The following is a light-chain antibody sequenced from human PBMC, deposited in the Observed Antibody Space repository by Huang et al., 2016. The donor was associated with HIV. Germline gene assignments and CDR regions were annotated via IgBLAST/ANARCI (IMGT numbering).Light chain of an antibody. CDR3: RQYNNWPPGT. Sequence: ERVMTQSPATLSVSPGERATLLCRASQSVSNNLAWYQQKPGQAPRLLIYGASTRVTGIPARFSGSGSGTEFTLTISSLQSEDFAVYYCRQYNNWPPGTFGQGTKVEIK. V-gene: IGKV3-15*01. CDR1: QSVSNN. J-gene: IGKJ1*01. CDR2: GAS.